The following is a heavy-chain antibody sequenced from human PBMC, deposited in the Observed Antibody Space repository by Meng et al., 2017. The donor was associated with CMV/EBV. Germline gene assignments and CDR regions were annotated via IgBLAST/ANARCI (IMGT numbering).Heavy chain of an antibody. D-gene: IGHD3-3*01. Sequence: GESLKISCAASGFTFSSYEMNWVRQAPGKGLEWVSYISSSGSTIYYADSVKGRFTISRDNAKNSLYLQMNSLRAEDTAVYYCAKGGGVAHYYYYGMDVWGQGTTVTVSS. J-gene: IGHJ6*02. CDR3: AKGGGVAHYYYYGMDV. V-gene: IGHV3-48*03. CDR1: GFTFSSYE. CDR2: ISSSGSTI.